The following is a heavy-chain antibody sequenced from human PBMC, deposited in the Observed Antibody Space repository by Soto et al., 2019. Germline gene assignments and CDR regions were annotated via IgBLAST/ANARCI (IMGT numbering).Heavy chain of an antibody. CDR3: AKGYREYSSSWFDY. V-gene: IGHV3-23*01. J-gene: IGHJ4*02. D-gene: IGHD6-13*01. CDR1: GFTFSSNA. Sequence: PGGSLRLSCAASGFTFSSNAMSWVRQAPGKGLEWVSVMSGSGGSTYYADSVTGRFTISRDNSKNTLYLQMNSLRAEDTAVYYCAKGYREYSSSWFDYWGQGTLVTVSS. CDR2: MSGSGGST.